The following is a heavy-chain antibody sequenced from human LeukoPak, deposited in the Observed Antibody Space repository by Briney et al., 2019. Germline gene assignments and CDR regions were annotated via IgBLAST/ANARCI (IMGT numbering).Heavy chain of an antibody. Sequence: SQTLSLTCTVSGGSISSGDYYWSWIRQPPGKGLEWIGYIYYSGSTYYNPSLKSRVTISVDTSKNQFSLKLSSVTAADTAVYYCARLLWFGEPTPNDAFDIWGQGTMVTVSS. CDR2: IYYSGST. V-gene: IGHV4-30-4*08. J-gene: IGHJ3*02. D-gene: IGHD3-10*01. CDR3: ARLLWFGEPTPNDAFDI. CDR1: GGSISSGDYY.